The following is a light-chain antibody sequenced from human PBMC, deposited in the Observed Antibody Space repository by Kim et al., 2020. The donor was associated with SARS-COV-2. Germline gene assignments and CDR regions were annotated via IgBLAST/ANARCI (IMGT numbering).Light chain of an antibody. CDR1: NSHFWKNY. CDR3: GTWDSSLSAWV. Sequence: QNGTIPVSGSNSHFWKNYVSGYQQRQRTPPTLLIYDNNKRPSGIPDRFSGSKSGTSATLGITGLQTGDEADYYCGTWDSSLSAWVFGGGTQLTVL. V-gene: IGLV1-51*01. J-gene: IGLJ3*02. CDR2: DNN.